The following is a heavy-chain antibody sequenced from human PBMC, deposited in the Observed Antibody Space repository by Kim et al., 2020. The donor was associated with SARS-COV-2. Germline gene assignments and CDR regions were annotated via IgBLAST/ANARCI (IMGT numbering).Heavy chain of an antibody. CDR3: ARGSNLADY. J-gene: IGHJ4*02. Sequence: SEKGRFTMSRDNLKNTLSLQMNSLRADDTAVYYCARGSNLADYWGQGTLVTVSS. V-gene: IGHV3-23*01.